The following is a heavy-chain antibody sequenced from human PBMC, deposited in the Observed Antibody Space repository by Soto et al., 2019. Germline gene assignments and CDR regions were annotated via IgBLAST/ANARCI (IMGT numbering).Heavy chain of an antibody. CDR3: AKSRVAGTAVNFDY. D-gene: IGHD6-19*01. V-gene: IGHV3-23*01. CDR1: GFTFSTCA. Sequence: GSLRLSCAASGFTFSTCAMSWVRQAPGKGLEWVSTVSQSGGGTYFADSVKGRFIISRDNSKDTVSLQMNSLRDEDTAIYYCAKSRVAGTAVNFDYWGQGALVTVSS. J-gene: IGHJ4*02. CDR2: VSQSGGGT.